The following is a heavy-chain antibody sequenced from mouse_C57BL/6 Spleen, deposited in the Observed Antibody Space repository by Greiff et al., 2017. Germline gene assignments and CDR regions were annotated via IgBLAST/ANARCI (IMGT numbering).Heavy chain of an antibody. CDR1: GFTFSSYG. CDR3: AREGYGSSGFAY. J-gene: IGHJ3*01. V-gene: IGHV5-6*01. D-gene: IGHD1-1*01. Sequence: EVKLVESGGDLVKPGGSLKLSCAASGFTFSSYGMSWVRQTPDKRLEWVATISSGGSYTYYPDSVKGRFTISRDNAKNTLYLQMSSLKSEDTAMYYCAREGYGSSGFAYWGQGTLVTVSA. CDR2: ISSGGSYT.